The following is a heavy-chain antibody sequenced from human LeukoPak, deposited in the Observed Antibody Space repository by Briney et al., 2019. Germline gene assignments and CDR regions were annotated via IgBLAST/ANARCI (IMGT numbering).Heavy chain of an antibody. CDR3: ATAGIVVSDNWFDP. Sequence: ASVKVSCKVSGYTLTELSMHWVRQAPGKGLEWMGGFDPEDGETIYAQKFQGRVTMTKDTSTNTAYMELSSLRSEDTAVYYCATAGIVVSDNWFDPWGQGTLVTVPS. CDR1: GYTLTELS. V-gene: IGHV1-24*01. J-gene: IGHJ5*02. CDR2: FDPEDGET. D-gene: IGHD6-19*01.